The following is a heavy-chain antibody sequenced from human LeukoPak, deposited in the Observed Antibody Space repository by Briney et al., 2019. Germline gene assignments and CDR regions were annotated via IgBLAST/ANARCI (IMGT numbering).Heavy chain of an antibody. V-gene: IGHV3-33*06. CDR1: GFTFSSYG. J-gene: IGHJ4*02. Sequence: GGSLRLSCAASGFTFSSYGMHWVRQAPGKGLEWVAVIWYDGSNKYYADSVEGRFTISRDNSKNTLYLQMNSLRAEDTAVYYCAKEGYYYDSSGYLDYWGQGTLVTVSS. D-gene: IGHD3-22*01. CDR3: AKEGYYYDSSGYLDY. CDR2: IWYDGSNK.